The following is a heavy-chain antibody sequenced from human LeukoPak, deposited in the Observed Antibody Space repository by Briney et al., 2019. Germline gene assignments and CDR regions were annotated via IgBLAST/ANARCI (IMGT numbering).Heavy chain of an antibody. CDR2: ISSSGSTI. CDR3: ARVPYSGSYRGAFDI. V-gene: IGHV3-11*04. J-gene: IGHJ3*02. Sequence: PGGSLRLSCAASGFTFSDYYMSWIRQAPGKGLEWVSYISSSGSTIYYADSVKGRFTISRDNAKNSLYLQMNSLRAEDTAVYYCARVPYSGSYRGAFDIWGQGTMVTVSS. CDR1: GFTFSDYY. D-gene: IGHD1-26*01.